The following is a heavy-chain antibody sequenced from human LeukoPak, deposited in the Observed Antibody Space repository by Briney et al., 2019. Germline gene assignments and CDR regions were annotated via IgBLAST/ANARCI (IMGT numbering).Heavy chain of an antibody. V-gene: IGHV4-39*01. CDR2: IYYSGST. CDR3: TRRDFGSGRRDY. D-gene: IGHD3-10*01. CDR1: GGSISSGAYY. J-gene: IGHJ4*02. Sequence: SETLSLTCTVSGGSISSGAYYWGWIRQPPGKGLEWIGNIYYSGSTSYNPSLKSRATISVDTSKDQFSLKLSSVTAADTAVYYCTRRDFGSGRRDYWGQGTLVTVSS.